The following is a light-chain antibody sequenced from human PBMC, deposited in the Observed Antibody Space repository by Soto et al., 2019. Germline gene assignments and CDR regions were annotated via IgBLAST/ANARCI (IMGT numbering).Light chain of an antibody. J-gene: IGLJ3*02. CDR1: SSNIGAGHD. Sequence: QSVLTQPPPVSGAPGQRVTISCTGSSSNIGAGHDVHWYQQIPETAPKLLVSANTNRPSGVPDRFSGSNSGTSASLSITGLQAEDEADYYCQSFDSSLDGWVFGGGTKLTVL. CDR3: QSFDSSLDGWV. V-gene: IGLV1-40*01. CDR2: ANT.